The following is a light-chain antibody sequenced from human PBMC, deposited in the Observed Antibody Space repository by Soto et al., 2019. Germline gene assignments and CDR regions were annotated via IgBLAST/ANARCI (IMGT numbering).Light chain of an antibody. V-gene: IGKV1-6*01. CDR3: LQDHNYPWT. CDR2: GAC. Sequence: AIQMTQSPSSLSATVGDRVTITCRASQGIRNDLGWYQQKPGNAPKLLIYGACNLQTGVPSRFSGSGFGTDFTLTISSLQPEDFATYYCLQDHNYPWTFGQGTKADIK. CDR1: QGIRND. J-gene: IGKJ1*01.